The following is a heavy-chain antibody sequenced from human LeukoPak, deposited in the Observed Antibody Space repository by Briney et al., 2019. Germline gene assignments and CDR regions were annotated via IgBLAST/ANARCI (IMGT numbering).Heavy chain of an antibody. CDR1: GESFSGHY. CDR2: INHSGST. CDR3: ARIKKGVVAANPYYFDY. D-gene: IGHD2-15*01. V-gene: IGHV4-34*01. J-gene: IGHJ4*02. Sequence: SETLSLTCAVYGESFSGHYCSWIRQPPGKGLEWIGEINHSGSTNYDPSLKSRVTISVDTSKNQFSLKLSSVTAADTAVYYCARIKKGVVAANPYYFDYWGQGTLVTVSS.